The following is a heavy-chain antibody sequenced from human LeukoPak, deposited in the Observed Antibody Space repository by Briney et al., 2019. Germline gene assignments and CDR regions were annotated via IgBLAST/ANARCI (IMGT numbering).Heavy chain of an antibody. CDR3: ARVGLYGMDV. CDR2: IIPILGIA. V-gene: IGHV1-69*04. Sequence: SVKVSCKASEGSFSSYAISWVRQAPGQGLEWMGRIIPILGIANYAQKLQGRVTITADKSTSTAYMELSSLRSEDTAVYYCARVGLYGMDVWGQGTTVTVSS. CDR1: EGSFSSYA. J-gene: IGHJ6*02.